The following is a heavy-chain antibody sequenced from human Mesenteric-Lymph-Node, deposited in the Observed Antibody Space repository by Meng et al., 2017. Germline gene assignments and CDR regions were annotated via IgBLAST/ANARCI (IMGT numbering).Heavy chain of an antibody. CDR2: IPSKTYGGTT. CDR1: GFTFGDYT. J-gene: IGHJ4*02. CDR3: ATVAGTGSPLFDY. D-gene: IGHD6-19*01. Sequence: GESLKISCTTSGFTFGDYTLNWVRQAPGKGLEWVGFIPSKTYGGTTEYAASVKGRFTISRDNSKNTLYLQMNSLRAEDTAVYYCATVAGTGSPLFDYWGQGTLVTVSS. V-gene: IGHV3-49*04.